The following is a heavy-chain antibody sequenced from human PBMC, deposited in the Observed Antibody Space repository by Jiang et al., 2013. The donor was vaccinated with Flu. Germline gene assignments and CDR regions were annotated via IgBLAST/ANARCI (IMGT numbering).Heavy chain of an antibody. D-gene: IGHD3-3*01. CDR1: GYTFTSYG. CDR3: ARVVLRFLEDNSNWFDP. J-gene: IGHJ5*02. V-gene: IGHV1-18*01. Sequence: GAEVKKPGVSVKVSCKASGYTFTSYGISWVRQAPGQGLEWMGWISAYNGNTNYAQKLQGRVTMTTDTSTSTAYMELRSLRSDDTAVYYCARVVLRFLEDNSNWFDPWGQGTLVTVSS. CDR2: ISAYNGNT.